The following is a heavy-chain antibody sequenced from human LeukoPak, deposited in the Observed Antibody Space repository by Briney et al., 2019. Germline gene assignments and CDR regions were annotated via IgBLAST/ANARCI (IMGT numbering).Heavy chain of an antibody. V-gene: IGHV4-59*08. Sequence: PSETLSLTCTVSGGSISSYYWSWIRQPPGKGLEWIGYIYYNGNTSYIPSLKSRVTISVDTSKNQFSLRLSSVTAADTAVYYCARNGNWNYVDYWGQGTLVTVSS. CDR3: ARNGNWNYVDY. CDR1: GGSISSYY. CDR2: IYYNGNT. J-gene: IGHJ4*02. D-gene: IGHD1-1*01.